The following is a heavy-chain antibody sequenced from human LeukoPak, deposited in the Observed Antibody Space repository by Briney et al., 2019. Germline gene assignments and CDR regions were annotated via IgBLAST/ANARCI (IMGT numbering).Heavy chain of an antibody. CDR2: INQDGGEQ. V-gene: IGHV3-7*04. D-gene: IGHD2-15*01. CDR1: GFSFSSSW. Sequence: GGSLRVSRVHSGFSFSSSWMCSVRPAPGPGLEWVANINQDGGEQYNMDSVKSRFTISRDNDKNSLDLQMNSLRAEDTAVYYCARDLGYCSGGSCYSYYFDSWGQGTLVTVSS. CDR3: ARDLGYCSGGSCYSYYFDS. J-gene: IGHJ4*02.